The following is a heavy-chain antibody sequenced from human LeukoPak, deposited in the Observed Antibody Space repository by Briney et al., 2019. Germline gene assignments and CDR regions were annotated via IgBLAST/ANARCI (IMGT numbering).Heavy chain of an antibody. V-gene: IGHV3-66*01. CDR3: ARDARDYGDPRYYFDY. D-gene: IGHD4-17*01. J-gene: IGHJ4*02. CDR2: IYSGGST. CDR1: GFTVSSSY. Sequence: PGGSLRLSCAASGFTVSSSYMSWVRQAPGKGLEWVSVIYSGGSTYYADSVKGRFTISRDNSKNTLYLQMNSLRAEDTAVYYCARDARDYGDPRYYFDYWGQGTLVTVSS.